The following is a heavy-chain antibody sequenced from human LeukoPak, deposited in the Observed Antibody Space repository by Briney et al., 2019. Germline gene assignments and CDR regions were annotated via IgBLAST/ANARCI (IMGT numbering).Heavy chain of an antibody. Sequence: GGSLRLSCAASGFAFGSYGMHWVRQAPGKGLEWVAVIWYDGSNKYYADSVKGRFTISRDNSKNTLYLQMNSLRAEDTAVYYCVKGADAAKFDYWGQGTLVTVSS. CDR3: VKGADAAKFDY. CDR2: IWYDGSNK. D-gene: IGHD1-26*01. V-gene: IGHV3-30*02. J-gene: IGHJ4*02. CDR1: GFAFGSYG.